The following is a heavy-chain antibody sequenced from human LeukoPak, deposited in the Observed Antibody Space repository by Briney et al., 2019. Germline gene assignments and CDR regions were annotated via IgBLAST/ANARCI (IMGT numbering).Heavy chain of an antibody. CDR2: ISYDGSNK. Sequence: GGSLRLSCAASGFTFSSYAMHWVRQAPGKGLEWVAVISYDGSNKYYADSVKGRFTISRDNSKNTLYLRMNSLRAEDTAVYYCARDEDIVATIGGYFDYWGQGTLVTVSS. J-gene: IGHJ4*02. D-gene: IGHD5-12*01. V-gene: IGHV3-30*04. CDR1: GFTFSSYA. CDR3: ARDEDIVATIGGYFDY.